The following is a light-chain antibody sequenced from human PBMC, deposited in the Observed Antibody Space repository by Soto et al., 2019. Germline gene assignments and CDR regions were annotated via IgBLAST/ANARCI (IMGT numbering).Light chain of an antibody. V-gene: IGKV3-11*01. CDR3: QQRSNWPLT. CDR2: DAS. CDR1: QSVSSY. Sequence: EIVLTQSPATLSLSPGERATLSCRASQSVSSYLAWYQQKPGQAPRLLIYDASNRATGIPARSSGSGSGTEFTLTISGLGPEDFAVYYCQQRSNWPLTFGGGTKVEIK. J-gene: IGKJ4*01.